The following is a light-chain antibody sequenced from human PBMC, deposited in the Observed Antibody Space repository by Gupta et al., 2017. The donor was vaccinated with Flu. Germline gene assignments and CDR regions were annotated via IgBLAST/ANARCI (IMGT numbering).Light chain of an antibody. CDR3: QQRSNWPPIT. V-gene: IGKV3-11*01. CDR2: DAS. CDR1: QSVSSY. Sequence: ATLSLSPGERATLSCRASQSVSSYLAWYQQKPGQAPRLLIYDASNRATGIPARFSGSGSGTDFTLTISSLEPEDFAVYYCQQRSNWPPITFGQGTRPEIK. J-gene: IGKJ5*01.